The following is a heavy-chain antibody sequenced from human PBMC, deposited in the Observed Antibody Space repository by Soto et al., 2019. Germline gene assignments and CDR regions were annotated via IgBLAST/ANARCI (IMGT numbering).Heavy chain of an antibody. V-gene: IGHV1-69*12. J-gene: IGHJ6*02. D-gene: IGHD2-15*01. CDR3: ARPRSSCSGGSCYYYYYGMDV. CDR2: IIPIFGTA. Sequence: QVQLVQSGAEVKKPGSSVKVSCKASGGTFSSYAISWVRQAPGQGLEWMGGIIPIFGTANYAQKFQGRVTITADESTNTAYMELSSLRSEDTAVYYCARPRSSCSGGSCYYYYYGMDVWGQGTTVTVSS. CDR1: GGTFSSYA.